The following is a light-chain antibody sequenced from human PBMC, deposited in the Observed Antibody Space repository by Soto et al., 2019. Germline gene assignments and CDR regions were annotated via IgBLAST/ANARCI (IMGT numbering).Light chain of an antibody. Sequence: ALTQPASVSGSPGQSITISCTGTSSDVGGYNYVSWYQQHPGKAPKLMIYEVSNRPSGVSNRFSGSKSGNTASLTISGLQAEDEADYYCSSYASSSTPYVFGTGTKVTVL. CDR1: SSDVGGYNY. CDR3: SSYASSSTPYV. J-gene: IGLJ1*01. V-gene: IGLV2-14*01. CDR2: EVS.